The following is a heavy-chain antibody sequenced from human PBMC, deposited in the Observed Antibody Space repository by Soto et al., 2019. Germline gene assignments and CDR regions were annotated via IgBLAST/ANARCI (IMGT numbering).Heavy chain of an antibody. D-gene: IGHD1-7*01. CDR3: AGELELPYYNFDY. V-gene: IGHV4-4*07. Sequence: QVQLQESGPGLVKPSETLSLTCTVSGGSISSYYWSWIRQPAGKGLEWIGRIYSSGSTNYNPSLTSRVSMSVDTYKNQVSLKLSFVTAADTAVYYCAGELELPYYNFDYWGQGTLVTVSS. CDR2: IYSSGST. CDR1: GGSISSYY. J-gene: IGHJ4*02.